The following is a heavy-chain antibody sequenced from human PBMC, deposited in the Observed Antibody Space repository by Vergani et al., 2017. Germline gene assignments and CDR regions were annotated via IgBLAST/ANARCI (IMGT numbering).Heavy chain of an antibody. CDR2: ISPGASTV. J-gene: IGHJ6*02. CDR1: GFKFSDHY. CDR3: AKNPGISTTRHFYAMDV. D-gene: IGHD5/OR15-5a*01. V-gene: IGHV3-11*04. Sequence: LEESGGGSVKPGGSLRLSCAASGFKFSDHYMSWNRQAPGKGLEWVSHISPGASTVSYTDSVTGRFTVPRDNDTNSLTLEMTTLRVEDTAVYYCAKNPGISTTRHFYAMDVWGQGTTVTVSS.